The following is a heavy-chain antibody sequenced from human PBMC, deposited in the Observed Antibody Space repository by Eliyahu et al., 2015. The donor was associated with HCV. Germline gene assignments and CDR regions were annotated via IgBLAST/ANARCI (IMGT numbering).Heavy chain of an antibody. D-gene: IGHD3-10*01. CDR3: GRSPVGNYGDY. Sequence: EVQLVXSGGGLVQPGGSLRLSXAASGFTFSDYHMDWVRQAPGEGLERIGRIRNKVDGHXTEYVASVQGRFIIFRDXSKNSVYLQMNXLQSGDTAVYYCGRSPVGNYGDYWGPGTLVSVSS. CDR2: IRNKVDGHXT. J-gene: IGHJ4*02. V-gene: IGHV3-72*01. CDR1: GFTFSDYH.